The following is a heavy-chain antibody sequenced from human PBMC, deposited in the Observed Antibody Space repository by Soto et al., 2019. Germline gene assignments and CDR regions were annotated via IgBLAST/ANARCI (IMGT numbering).Heavy chain of an antibody. V-gene: IGHV1-2*04. D-gene: IGHD1-26*01. J-gene: IGHJ6*03. Sequence: GASVKVSCKASGYTFTGYYMQWGRQAPGQGLEWMGWINPNSGGTNYAQKFQGWVTMTRDTSISTAYMELSRLRSDDTAVYYCARGVGANYYMDVWGKGTTVTVSS. CDR2: INPNSGGT. CDR3: ARGVGANYYMDV. CDR1: GYTFTGYY.